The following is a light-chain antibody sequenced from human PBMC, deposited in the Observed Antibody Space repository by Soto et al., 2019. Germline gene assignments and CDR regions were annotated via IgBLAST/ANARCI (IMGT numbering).Light chain of an antibody. CDR3: QQYNSYPWT. Sequence: DIPMTQSPSTLSASVGDRVTITCRASQSISSWLAWYQQKPGKAPELLIYDASSLESGVTSTFSGSGSGTEFTLTISSLQTDDFAKYYCQQYNSYPWTFGQGTKVESK. V-gene: IGKV1-5*01. J-gene: IGKJ1*01. CDR1: QSISSW. CDR2: DAS.